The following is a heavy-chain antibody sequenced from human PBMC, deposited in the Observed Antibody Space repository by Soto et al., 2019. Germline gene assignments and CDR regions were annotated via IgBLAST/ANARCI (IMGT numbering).Heavy chain of an antibody. CDR3: AATLFGGYDLASGGREESGIDY. CDR1: GFTFTSSA. D-gene: IGHD5-12*01. CDR2: IVVGSGNT. Sequence: QMQLVQSGPEVKKPGTSVKVSCKASGFTFTSSAMQWVRQARGQRLEWIGWIVVGSGNTNYAQKFQERVTITRDMSTSTAYMELSSLRSEDTAVYYCAATLFGGYDLASGGREESGIDYWGQGTLVTVSS. J-gene: IGHJ4*02. V-gene: IGHV1-58*02.